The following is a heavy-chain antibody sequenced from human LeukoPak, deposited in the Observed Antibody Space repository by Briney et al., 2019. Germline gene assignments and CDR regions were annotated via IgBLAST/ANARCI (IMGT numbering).Heavy chain of an antibody. V-gene: IGHV1-18*01. Sequence: ASVQVSCKASGYTLTIYGITWVRQAPGQGLEWMGWVSPYNDNTNYAQNLQDRVTMTTDTSATTAYMELRSLRSDDTAVYYCARGSYEDYWGQGTLVTVSS. J-gene: IGHJ4*02. CDR3: ARGSYEDY. CDR2: VSPYNDNT. D-gene: IGHD3-16*01. CDR1: GYTLTIYG.